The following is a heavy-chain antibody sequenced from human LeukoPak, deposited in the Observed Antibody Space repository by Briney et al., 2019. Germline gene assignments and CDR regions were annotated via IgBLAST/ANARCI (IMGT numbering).Heavy chain of an antibody. V-gene: IGHV5-51*01. CDR1: GYSFTSYW. J-gene: IGHJ3*02. Sequence: GESLKISCKGSGYSFTSYWNGWVRQMPGKDLEWMGIIYPGDSDTRYSPSFQGQVSISADKSISTAFLQWSSLKDSDTTMYYCGRPYSSWSAFAFDIWGRGTRVTVSA. CDR3: GRPYSSWSAFAFDI. CDR2: IYPGDSDT. D-gene: IGHD6-6*01.